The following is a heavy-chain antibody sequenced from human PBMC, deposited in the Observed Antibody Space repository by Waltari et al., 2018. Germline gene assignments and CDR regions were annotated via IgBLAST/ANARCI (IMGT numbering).Heavy chain of an antibody. CDR1: GFTFSSYA. V-gene: IGHV3-30*01. D-gene: IGHD4-17*01. CDR3: ARDSPHYGGNGSYFDY. CDR2: ISYDGSKK. J-gene: IGHJ4*02. Sequence: QVQLVESGGGVVQPGRSLRLSCAASGFTFSSYAMHWVRQAPGKGLEWVAVISYDGSKKYYADSVKGRFTISRDNSKNTLYLQMNSLRAEDTAVYYCARDSPHYGGNGSYFDYWGQGTLVTVSS.